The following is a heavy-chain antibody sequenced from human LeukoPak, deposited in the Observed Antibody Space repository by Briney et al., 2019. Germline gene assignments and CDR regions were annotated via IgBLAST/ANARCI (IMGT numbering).Heavy chain of an antibody. V-gene: IGHV1-69*04. D-gene: IGHD6-19*01. Sequence: GASVKVSCKASGGTFNNYAFSWVRQAPGQGLEWMGRIIPILGIANYAQKFQGRVTITADKSTSTAYMELSSLRSEDTAVYYCARAVAGKTFDYWGQGTLVTVSS. CDR3: ARAVAGKTFDY. CDR2: IIPILGIA. J-gene: IGHJ4*02. CDR1: GGTFNNYA.